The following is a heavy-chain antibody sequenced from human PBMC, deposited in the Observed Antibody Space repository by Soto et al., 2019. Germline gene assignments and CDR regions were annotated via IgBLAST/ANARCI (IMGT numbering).Heavy chain of an antibody. CDR3: ARGXRLDYYDSSGYLNWFDP. J-gene: IGHJ5*02. Sequence: SESLSLTCTVSGGSISSGDYYWSWIRQPPGKGLEWIGYIYYSGSTYYNPSLKSRVTISVDTSKNQFSLKLSSVTAADTAVYYCARGXRLDYYDSSGYLNWFDPWGQGTLVTVSS. D-gene: IGHD3-22*01. CDR1: GGSISSGDYY. V-gene: IGHV4-30-4*01. CDR2: IYYSGST.